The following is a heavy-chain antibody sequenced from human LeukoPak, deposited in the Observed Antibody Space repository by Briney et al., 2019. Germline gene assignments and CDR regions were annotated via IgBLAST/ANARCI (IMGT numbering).Heavy chain of an antibody. CDR1: GGSISSYY. J-gene: IGHJ5*02. Sequence: SETLSLTCTVSGGSISSYYWSWIRQPPGKGLEWIGYIYYSGSTNYNPSLKSRVTISVDTSKNQFSLKLSSVTAADTAVYYCARELRNTMVRGVIITESPNWFDPWGQGTLVTVSS. D-gene: IGHD3-10*01. V-gene: IGHV4-59*01. CDR2: IYYSGST. CDR3: ARELRNTMVRGVIITESPNWFDP.